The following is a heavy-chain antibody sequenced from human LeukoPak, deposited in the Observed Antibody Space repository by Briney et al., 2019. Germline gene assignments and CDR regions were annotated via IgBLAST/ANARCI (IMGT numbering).Heavy chain of an antibody. CDR1: GYSISSGYY. CDR2: IFHSGST. Sequence: PSETLSLTCTVSGYSISSGYYWGWIRQPPGKGLEWIGSIFHSGSTYYNPSLKSRVTISVDTSKNQFSLKLTSVTAADTAVYYCARGTGPWGQGTLVIVSS. CDR3: ARGTGP. J-gene: IGHJ5*02. V-gene: IGHV4-38-2*02.